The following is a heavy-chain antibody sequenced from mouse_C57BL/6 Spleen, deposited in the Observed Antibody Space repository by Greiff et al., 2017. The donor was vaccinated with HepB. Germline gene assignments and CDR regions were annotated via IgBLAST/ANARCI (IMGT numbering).Heavy chain of an antibody. J-gene: IGHJ4*01. CDR1: GFTFSDYG. CDR2: ISSGSSTI. V-gene: IGHV5-17*01. D-gene: IGHD1-1*01. Sequence: DVMLVESGGGLVKPGGSLKLSCAASGFTFSDYGMHWVRQAPEKGLEWVAYISSGSSTIYYADTVKGRFTISRDNAKNTLFLQMTSLRSEDTAMYYCARPSVITTVVAKDYAMDYWGQGTSVTVSS. CDR3: ARPSVITTVVAKDYAMDY.